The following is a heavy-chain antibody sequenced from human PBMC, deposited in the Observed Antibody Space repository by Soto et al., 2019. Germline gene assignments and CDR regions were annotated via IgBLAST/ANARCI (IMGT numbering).Heavy chain of an antibody. V-gene: IGHV4-30-4*01. CDR3: ARATGLRYFGH. CDR2: IYYSGST. Sequence: SETLSLTCTVSGGSISSGDYYWSWIRQPPGKGLEWIGYIYYSGSTYYNPSLKSRVTISVDTSKNQFSLKLISVTAADTAVYYCARATGLRYFGHWGQGTLVTVSS. D-gene: IGHD3-9*01. CDR1: GGSISSGDYY. J-gene: IGHJ4*02.